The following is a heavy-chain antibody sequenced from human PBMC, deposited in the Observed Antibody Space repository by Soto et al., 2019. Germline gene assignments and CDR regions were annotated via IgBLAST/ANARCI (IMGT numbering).Heavy chain of an antibody. CDR1: GGSISSYY. Sequence: SETLSLTCTVSGGSISSYYWSWIRQPPGKGLEWIGYIYYSGSTNYNPSLKSRVTISVDTSKNQFSLKLSSVTAVDTAVYYCARAHYDFWSGYSGGGSYYYMDVWGKGTTVTVSS. CDR3: ARAHYDFWSGYSGGGSYYYMDV. V-gene: IGHV4-59*01. D-gene: IGHD3-3*01. CDR2: IYYSGST. J-gene: IGHJ6*03.